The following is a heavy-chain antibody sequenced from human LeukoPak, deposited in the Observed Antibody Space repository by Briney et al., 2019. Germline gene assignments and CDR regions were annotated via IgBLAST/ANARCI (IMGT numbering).Heavy chain of an antibody. CDR3: ARNLGYCSTVSCYPWFGP. CDR1: GGSITNFY. Sequence: PSETLSLTCTVSGGSITNFYWSWIRQTPGKGLEGIGYIYYSGNANYNPSLKSRVTMSVDTSKNQFSLKLSSVMAADTAIYYCARNLGYCSTVSCYPWFGPWGPGTLVTVSS. J-gene: IGHJ5*02. CDR2: IYYSGNA. D-gene: IGHD2-2*01. V-gene: IGHV4-59*01.